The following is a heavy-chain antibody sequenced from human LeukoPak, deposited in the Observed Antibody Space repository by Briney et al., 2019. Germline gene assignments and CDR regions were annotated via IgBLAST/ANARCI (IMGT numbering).Heavy chain of an antibody. J-gene: IGHJ4*02. CDR3: ARDHSAEWERGLFDY. CDR1: GYTFTCYY. Sequence: ASVKVSCKASGYTFTCYYMHWVRQAPGQGLEWMGWINPNSGGTNYAQEFQGRVTMTRDTSISTAYMELSRLRSDDTAVYYCARDHSAEWERGLFDYWGQGTLVTVSS. D-gene: IGHD1-26*01. CDR2: INPNSGGT. V-gene: IGHV1-2*02.